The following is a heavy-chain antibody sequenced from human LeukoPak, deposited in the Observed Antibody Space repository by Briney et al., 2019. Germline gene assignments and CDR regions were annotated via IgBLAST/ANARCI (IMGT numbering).Heavy chain of an antibody. J-gene: IGHJ4*02. V-gene: IGHV3-23*01. D-gene: IGHD2-2*01. CDR3: AGSYCSSTSCFLRGLYYFDY. CDR2: ISGSGGST. CDR1: GFTFSSYA. Sequence: GGSLRLSCAASGFTFSSYAMNWVRQAPGKGLEWVSAISGSGGSTYYADSVKGRFTISRDNSKNTLYLQMNSLRAEDTAVYYCAGSYCSSTSCFLRGLYYFDYWGQGTLVTVSS.